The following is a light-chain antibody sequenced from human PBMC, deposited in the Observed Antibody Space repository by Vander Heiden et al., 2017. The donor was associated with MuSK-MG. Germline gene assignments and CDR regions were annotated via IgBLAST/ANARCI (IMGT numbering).Light chain of an antibody. CDR3: TRLNRYDLLT. Sequence: DIQLTQCPSFLSASVGDGVTITCRASQGIGSYLAWYQQKPGKAPRLLIYAVSTLQSVVPSRFSGSQSGTEFTLTISILQPEDSATYSCTRLNRYDLLTFGPGTKVDIK. J-gene: IGKJ3*01. CDR1: QGIGSY. CDR2: AVS. V-gene: IGKV1-9*01.